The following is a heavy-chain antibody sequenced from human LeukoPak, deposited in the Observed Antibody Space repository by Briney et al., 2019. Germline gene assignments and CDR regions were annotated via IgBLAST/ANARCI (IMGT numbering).Heavy chain of an antibody. D-gene: IGHD6-6*01. CDR2: IIPIFGTA. J-gene: IGHJ6*03. Sequence: SVKVSCKASGGTFSSYAISWVRQAPAQGLEWMGGIIPIFGTANYAQKFQGRVTITTDESTSTAYMELSSLRSEDTAVYYCARGSIAARPYYYYYYMDVWGKGTTVTVSS. CDR1: GGTFSSYA. CDR3: ARGSIAARPYYYYYYMDV. V-gene: IGHV1-69*05.